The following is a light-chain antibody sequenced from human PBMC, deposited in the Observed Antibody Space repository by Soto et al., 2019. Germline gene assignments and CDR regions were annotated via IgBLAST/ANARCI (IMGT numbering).Light chain of an antibody. J-gene: IGKJ1*01. CDR3: QQLSREPRT. V-gene: IGKV3-20*01. CDR2: GAS. Sequence: EIVLTQSPGTLSLSPGERATLSCRASQSVSSSYLAWYQQRPGQAPSLLIYGASRRATGIPDRYSGSGSGTDFTLTISRLEPEDFAVYYCQQLSREPRTLGQGTKVDIK. CDR1: QSVSSSY.